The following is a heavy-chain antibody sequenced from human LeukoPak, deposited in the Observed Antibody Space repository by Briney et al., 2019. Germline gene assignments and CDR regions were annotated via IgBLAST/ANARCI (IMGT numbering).Heavy chain of an antibody. D-gene: IGHD3-10*01. CDR2: IYNSGGT. Sequence: GGSLRLSCAASGFTVSTNYMSWVRQAPGKGLDWVSVIYNSGGTYYADSVKGRFTISRDNSKNTLNLQMDSLRAEDTAVYYCARENVVRGLISGLDVWGAGTTVTVSS. CDR1: GFTVSTNY. CDR3: ARENVVRGLISGLDV. J-gene: IGHJ6*04. V-gene: IGHV3-66*01.